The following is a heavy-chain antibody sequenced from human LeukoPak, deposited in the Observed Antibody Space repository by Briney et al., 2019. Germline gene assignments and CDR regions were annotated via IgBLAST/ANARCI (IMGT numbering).Heavy chain of an antibody. CDR2: ISGSGGST. V-gene: IGHV3-23*01. D-gene: IGHD1-26*01. CDR3: AKDLGNRVGATASVA. J-gene: IGHJ5*02. CDR1: GFTFSSYA. Sequence: GGSLRLPCAASGFTFSSYAMSWVRQAPGKGLEWVSAISGSGGSTYYADSVKGRFTISRDNSKNTLYLQMNSLRAEDTAVYYCAKDLGNRVGATASVAWGQGTLVTVSS.